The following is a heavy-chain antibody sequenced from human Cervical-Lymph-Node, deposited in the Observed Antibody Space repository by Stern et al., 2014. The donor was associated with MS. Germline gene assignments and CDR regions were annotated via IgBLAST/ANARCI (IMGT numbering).Heavy chain of an antibody. J-gene: IGHJ4*02. Sequence: QVQLVQSGAEVKKPGALVKVSCKVSGYTLSRLSIHWVRQAPGKGFEWMGRFDPEDGETIYAQEFQGRGTMTEDTSTDTAYLELSSLRSEDTAVYYCAAGRSLPSSGWYNFDYWGQGTLITVSS. D-gene: IGHD6-19*01. CDR3: AAGRSLPSSGWYNFDY. V-gene: IGHV1-24*01. CDR1: GYTLSRLS. CDR2: FDPEDGET.